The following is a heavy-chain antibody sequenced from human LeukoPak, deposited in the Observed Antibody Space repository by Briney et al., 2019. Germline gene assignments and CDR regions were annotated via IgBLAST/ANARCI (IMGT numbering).Heavy chain of an antibody. Sequence: GGSLRLSCAASGFTFSSYAMSWVRQAPGKGLEWVSAISGSGGSTYYADSVKGRFTISRDNSKKILYLHMNSLRPEDTAVYYCAQENPQWLEVSFDYWGQGTLVTVSS. CDR3: AQENPQWLEVSFDY. V-gene: IGHV3-23*01. D-gene: IGHD6-19*01. CDR2: ISGSGGST. CDR1: GFTFSSYA. J-gene: IGHJ4*02.